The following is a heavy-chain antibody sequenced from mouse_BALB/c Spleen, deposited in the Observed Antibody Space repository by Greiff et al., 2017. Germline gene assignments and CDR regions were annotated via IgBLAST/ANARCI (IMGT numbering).Heavy chain of an antibody. J-gene: IGHJ1*01. Sequence: EVTLQVSGPGLVKPSQSLSLTCSVTGYSITSGYYWYWIRQFPGNKLEWMGYISYDGSNNYNPSLKNRISITRDTSKNQFFLKFNSVTTEDTATYDCASSYWYFDVWGEGTTVTVSS. CDR3: ASSYWYFDV. V-gene: IGHV3-6*02. CDR1: GYSITSGYY. CDR2: ISYDGSN.